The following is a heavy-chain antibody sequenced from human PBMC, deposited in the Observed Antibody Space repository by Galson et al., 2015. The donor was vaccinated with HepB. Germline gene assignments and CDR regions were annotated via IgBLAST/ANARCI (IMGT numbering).Heavy chain of an antibody. Sequence: SLRLSCAASGFTFSSYWVSWVRQAPGKGLEWVANINDDGSQRYYVDSVESRFTIRRDNSKNSLSLQMNSLRADDTALYYCATSPSDRTRLGFWGQGTLVTVSS. CDR2: INDDGSQR. CDR1: GFTFSSYW. CDR3: ATSPSDRTRLGF. V-gene: IGHV3-7*01. D-gene: IGHD6-6*01. J-gene: IGHJ4*02.